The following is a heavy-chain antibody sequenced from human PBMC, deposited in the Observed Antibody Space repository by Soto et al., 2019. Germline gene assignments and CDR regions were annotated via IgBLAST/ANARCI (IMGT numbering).Heavy chain of an antibody. CDR2: ISCSAATI. CDR1: GFSFSNYA. J-gene: IGHJ3*02. D-gene: IGHD3-22*01. CDR3: AKGLTGYSDTIGSPWDFDS. V-gene: IGHV3-23*01. Sequence: EVQLLESGGGLVQPGGSLRLSCAASGFSFSNYALTWVRRAPGKGLEWVSVISCSAATIHYADSVKGRFTISRDNSKNKTYLQMYIRRAEETAVYYCAKGLTGYSDTIGSPWDFDSWGQGTMVTVSS.